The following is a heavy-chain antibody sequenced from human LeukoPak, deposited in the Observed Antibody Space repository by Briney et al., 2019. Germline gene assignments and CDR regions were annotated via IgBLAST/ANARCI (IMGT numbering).Heavy chain of an antibody. Sequence: RSGGSLRLSCAASGFTFSDYYMSWIRQAPGKGLEWVSYISSSGSTIYYADSVKGRFTISRDNAKNSLYLQMNSLRAEDTAVYYCARDQFYYDSSGLIDYWGQGTLVTVSS. V-gene: IGHV3-11*01. J-gene: IGHJ4*02. CDR3: ARDQFYYDSSGLIDY. D-gene: IGHD3-22*01. CDR2: ISSSGSTI. CDR1: GFTFSDYY.